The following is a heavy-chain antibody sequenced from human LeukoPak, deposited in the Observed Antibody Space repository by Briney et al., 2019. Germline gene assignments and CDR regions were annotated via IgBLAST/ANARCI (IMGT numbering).Heavy chain of an antibody. CDR3: GRAPTIFADMGV. CDR1: VGFNRSGGYS. D-gene: IGHD3-3*01. J-gene: IGHJ6*02. V-gene: IGHV4-30-2*01. Sequence: SETLSLTCAVSVGFNRSGGYSWSWIRQPPGKGLGWNWYNYLSGSASYHPSHNSRVTIAEDRSKNEFSLKLRSVTAADTAVYCWGRAPTIFADMGVWGQGTTVTVS. CDR2: NYLSGSA.